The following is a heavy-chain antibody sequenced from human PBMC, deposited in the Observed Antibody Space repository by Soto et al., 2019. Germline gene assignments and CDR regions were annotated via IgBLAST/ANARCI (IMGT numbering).Heavy chain of an antibody. V-gene: IGHV4-39*01. D-gene: IGHD5-12*01. CDR3: ARHLGGYGDLDY. J-gene: IGHJ4*02. CDR2: IYYSGST. Sequence: QPPGKGLEWIGSIYYSGSTYYXXSLKSRVTISVDTSKNQFSLKLSSGTAADTAVYYCARHLGGYGDLDYWGQGTLVTVSS.